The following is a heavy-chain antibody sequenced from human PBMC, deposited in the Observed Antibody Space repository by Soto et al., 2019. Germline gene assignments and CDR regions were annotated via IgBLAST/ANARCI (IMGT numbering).Heavy chain of an antibody. CDR3: ATTAYYYDSSGYYPDAFDI. Sequence: LRISCKGSCYSFTSFWIRCVRKMTGQGLAWMGRIDPSDSYTNYSPSFQGHVTISADKSISTAYLQWSSLKASDTAMYYCATTAYYYDSSGYYPDAFDIWGQGTMVTVSS. CDR2: IDPSDSYT. V-gene: IGHV5-10-1*01. J-gene: IGHJ3*02. D-gene: IGHD3-22*01. CDR1: CYSFTSFW.